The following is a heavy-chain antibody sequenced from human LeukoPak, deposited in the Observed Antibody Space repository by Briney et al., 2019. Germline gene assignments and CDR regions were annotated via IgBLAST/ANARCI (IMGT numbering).Heavy chain of an antibody. CDR2: IYYSGST. D-gene: IGHD3-22*01. Sequence: SATLSLTCTVSGGSISSGGYYWSWIRQHPEKGLEWIGYIYYSGSTYYNPSLKSRVTISVDTSKNQFSLKLSSVTAADTAVYYCARGGHSSGYYYVEGYFQHWGQGTLVTVSS. CDR3: ARGGHSSGYYYVEGYFQH. CDR1: GGSISSGGYY. V-gene: IGHV4-31*03. J-gene: IGHJ1*01.